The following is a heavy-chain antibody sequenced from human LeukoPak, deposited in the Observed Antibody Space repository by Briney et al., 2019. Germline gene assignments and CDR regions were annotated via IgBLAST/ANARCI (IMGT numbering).Heavy chain of an antibody. V-gene: IGHV1-18*01. CDR1: GYTFSTYG. Sequence: ASVKVSCKASGYTFSTYGISWVRQAPGQGLGWMGWISVYNGHINYAQKFQGRVTMTTDTSTSTAYMELRSLRSDDTAVYYCTRGPTYESSGYYSYWGQGTLVTVSS. CDR2: ISVYNGHI. D-gene: IGHD3-22*01. J-gene: IGHJ4*02. CDR3: TRGPTYESSGYYSY.